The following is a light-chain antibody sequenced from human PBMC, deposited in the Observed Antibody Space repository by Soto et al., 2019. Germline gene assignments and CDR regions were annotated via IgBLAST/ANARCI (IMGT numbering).Light chain of an antibody. CDR2: GAS. CDR1: QSVTNSY. J-gene: IGKJ1*01. V-gene: IGKV3-20*01. CDR3: QQYRSSGT. Sequence: EIVLTQSPDTLSLSPGERATLSCRASQSVTNSYLAWYQQKFGQAPRLLIYGASTRATGTPDRFSGSGSGTEFTLTISRLEPEDFAVYYCQQYRSSGTFGQGTKVDIK.